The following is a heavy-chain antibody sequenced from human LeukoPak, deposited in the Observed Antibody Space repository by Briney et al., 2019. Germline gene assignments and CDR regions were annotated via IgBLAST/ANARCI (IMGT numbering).Heavy chain of an antibody. V-gene: IGHV3-11*04. J-gene: IGHJ4*02. CDR3: ASGEEMATPFDY. D-gene: IGHD5-24*01. CDR1: GFTFSDYY. CDR2: ISSTGSNI. Sequence: PGGSLRLSCAASGFTFSDYYMSWIRQAPGKGLEWISYISSTGSNIYYADSVKGRFTISRDNAKNSLYLQMNSLRAEDTAVYYCASGEEMATPFDYWGQGTLVTVSS.